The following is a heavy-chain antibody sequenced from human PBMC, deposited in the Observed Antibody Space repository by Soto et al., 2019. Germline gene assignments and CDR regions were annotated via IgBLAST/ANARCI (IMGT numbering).Heavy chain of an antibody. Sequence: QPQLRESGPGLVKPSETLSLTCTVSGGSISSSTYYWGWIRQPPGKGLEWIGTIYYSGSTYYNPSLKSRVTISVDTSTNQFSLKLSSVTAADTAVYYCARGAAVIDSTEFDGFDPWGQGTLVTVSS. D-gene: IGHD3-16*02. CDR1: GGSISSSTYY. CDR2: IYYSGST. CDR3: ARGAAVIDSTEFDGFDP. J-gene: IGHJ5*02. V-gene: IGHV4-39*01.